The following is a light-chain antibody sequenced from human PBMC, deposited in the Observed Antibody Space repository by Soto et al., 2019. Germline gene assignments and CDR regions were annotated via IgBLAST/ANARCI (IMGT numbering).Light chain of an antibody. CDR3: CSYAGSSTLV. CDR1: SSDVGSYKF. J-gene: IGLJ2*01. V-gene: IGLV2-23*01. CDR2: EGS. Sequence: QSVLTQPASVSGSPGQSITISCTGTSSDVGSYKFVSWYQQHPSKAPKLMIYEGSKRPSGVSNRFSGSKSGNTASLTISGLQAEDEADYYCCSYAGSSTLVFGGGTKLTVL.